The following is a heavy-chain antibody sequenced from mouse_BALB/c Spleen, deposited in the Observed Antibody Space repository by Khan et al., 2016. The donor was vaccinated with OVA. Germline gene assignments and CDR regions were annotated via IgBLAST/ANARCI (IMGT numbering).Heavy chain of an antibody. CDR1: GFSLTSYG. D-gene: IGHD2-4*01. Sequence: QVQLRESGPGLVQPSQSLSITCTVSGFSLTSYGVHWVRQSPGKGLEWLGVIWSGGSTDYNEAFISRLSISKDNSKSQVFFKMNSLQGNDTAIYYRARNYDYDEGLAYWGQGTLVTVSA. V-gene: IGHV2-2*02. J-gene: IGHJ3*01. CDR3: ARNYDYDEGLAY. CDR2: IWSGGST.